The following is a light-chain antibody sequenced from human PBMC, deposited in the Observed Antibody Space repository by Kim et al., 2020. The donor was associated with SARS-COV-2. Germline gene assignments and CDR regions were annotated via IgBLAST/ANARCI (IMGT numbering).Light chain of an antibody. CDR2: DVS. Sequence: GQSITIPCTGTGSDVGGYNYVSWYQQHPGKAPKLMIYDVSKRPSGVSNRFSGSKSGNTASLTISGLQAEDEADYYCSSYTSSSTWVFGGGTQLTVL. CDR3: SSYTSSSTWV. V-gene: IGLV2-14*04. J-gene: IGLJ3*02. CDR1: GSDVGGYNY.